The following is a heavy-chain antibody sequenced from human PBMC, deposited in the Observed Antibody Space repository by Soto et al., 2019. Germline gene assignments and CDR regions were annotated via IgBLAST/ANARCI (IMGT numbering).Heavy chain of an antibody. CDR1: GGSFSGYY. CDR3: ARDLIAAAGYYYYYGMDV. Sequence: SQTLSLTCAVYGGSFSGYYWSWISKPPGKGLEWIGEINHSGSTNYNPSLKSRVTISVDTSKNQFSLKLSSVTAADTAVYYCARDLIAAAGYYYYYGMDVWGQGTTVTVSS. D-gene: IGHD6-13*01. V-gene: IGHV4-34*01. J-gene: IGHJ6*02. CDR2: INHSGST.